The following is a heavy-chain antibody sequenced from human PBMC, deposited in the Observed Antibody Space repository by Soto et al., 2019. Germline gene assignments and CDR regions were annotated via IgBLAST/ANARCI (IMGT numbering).Heavy chain of an antibody. CDR1: GGSISSGGYY. CDR3: ARDSPGGRNFAY. CDR2: IYYSGST. D-gene: IGHD2-15*01. Sequence: SETLSLTCTVSGGSISSGGYYWSWIRQHPGKGLEWIGYIYYSGSTYYNPSLKSRVTISVDTSKNQFSLKLSSVTAADTAVYYCARDSPGGRNFAYWGQGTLVTVSS. J-gene: IGHJ4*02. V-gene: IGHV4-31*03.